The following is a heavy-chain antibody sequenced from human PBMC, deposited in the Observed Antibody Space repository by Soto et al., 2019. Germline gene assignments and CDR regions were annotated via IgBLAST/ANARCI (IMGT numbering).Heavy chain of an antibody. Sequence: QITLKESGPTLVKPTQTLTLTCTFSGLSLSTIGEGVGWIRQPPGKALEWLALIYWDDDKRYSPSLKSRLTIPKDTSKNQVVLTMTNMDPMDTATYYCVQSRCGGDCLQSYSSHSYYGLDVWGQGTTVTVSS. CDR3: VQSRCGGDCLQSYSSHSYYGLDV. V-gene: IGHV2-5*02. CDR2: IYWDDDK. CDR1: GLSLSTIGEG. J-gene: IGHJ6*02. D-gene: IGHD2-21*02.